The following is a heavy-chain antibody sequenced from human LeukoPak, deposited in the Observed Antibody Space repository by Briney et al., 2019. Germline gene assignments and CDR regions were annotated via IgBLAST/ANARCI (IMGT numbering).Heavy chain of an antibody. CDR2: IHNSGRT. D-gene: IGHD1-14*01. CDR1: GGSVRSYY. CDR3: ARHGTISSESYFDY. J-gene: IGHJ4*02. Sequence: SSETLSLTCSVSGGSVRSYYWSWIRQSPGKGLEWIGHIHNSGRTNYNPSLKSRVTGFVDTSKNQVSLRLSSVTAADTAVYYCARHGTISSESYFDYWGQGALVTVSS. V-gene: IGHV4-59*08.